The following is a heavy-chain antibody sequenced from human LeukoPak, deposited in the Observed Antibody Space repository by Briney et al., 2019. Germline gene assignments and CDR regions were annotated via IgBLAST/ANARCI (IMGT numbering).Heavy chain of an antibody. CDR1: GYSFTTYW. CDR3: ARLEGDAFDI. J-gene: IGHJ3*02. CDR2: IYPGDSDT. Sequence: GESLKISCKGSGYSFTTYWIGWVRQMPGKGLEWMGIIYPGDSDTRYSPSFRGQVTISADRSISTAYPQWSSLKASDTAMYYCARLEGDAFDIWGQGTMVTVSS. V-gene: IGHV5-51*01.